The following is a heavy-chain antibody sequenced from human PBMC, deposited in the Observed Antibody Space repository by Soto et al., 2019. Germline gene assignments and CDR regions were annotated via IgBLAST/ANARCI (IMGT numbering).Heavy chain of an antibody. J-gene: IGHJ4*02. CDR3: ARSSGSYFAAFYDT. Sequence: QAQLEESGGGVVQPGTSLRLSCSASSFSFSSSGMHWGRQPPGKGLEWVAAIWDDGGNKYYADSVRGRFTISRDNSKNTLFLQMNSLRAEDTAIYYCARSSGSYFAAFYDTWGQGTLVSVSS. CDR2: IWDDGGNK. CDR1: SFSFSSSG. D-gene: IGHD1-26*01. V-gene: IGHV3-33*01.